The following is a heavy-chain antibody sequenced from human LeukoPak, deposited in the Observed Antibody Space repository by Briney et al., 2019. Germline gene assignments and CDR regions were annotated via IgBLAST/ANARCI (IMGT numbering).Heavy chain of an antibody. D-gene: IGHD3-16*01. CDR3: ARVPRGDSTGDDAFDI. CDR1: GGSISSGGYY. Sequence: SSQTLSLTCTVSGGSISSGGYYWSWIRQHPGKGLEWIGYIYYSGSTYYNPSLKSRVTISVDTSKNQFSLKLSSVTAADTAVYYCARVPRGDSTGDDAFDIWGQGTMVTVSS. J-gene: IGHJ3*02. V-gene: IGHV4-31*03. CDR2: IYYSGST.